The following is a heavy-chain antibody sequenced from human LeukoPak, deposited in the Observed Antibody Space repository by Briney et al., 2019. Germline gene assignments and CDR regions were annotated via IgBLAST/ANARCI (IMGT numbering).Heavy chain of an antibody. CDR1: GITFSNYA. CDR3: AKSWGSTRPYYNNMDV. J-gene: IGHJ6*03. CDR2: IGYRGGSI. D-gene: IGHD1-26*01. V-gene: IGHV3-23*01. Sequence: GGSLRLSCAASGITFSNYAMSWIRQAPGKGLEWVSIIGYRGGSIYYAYSVKGRFTISRDNSKNTLSLQMNGLRPEDTAVYYCAKSWGSTRPYYNNMDVWGKGTTVTVSS.